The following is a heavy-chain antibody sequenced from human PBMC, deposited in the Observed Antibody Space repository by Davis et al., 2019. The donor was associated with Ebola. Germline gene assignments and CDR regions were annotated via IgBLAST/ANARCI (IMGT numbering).Heavy chain of an antibody. CDR3: ASLRPSSGWNYYYGMDV. CDR2: INHSGST. D-gene: IGHD6-19*01. V-gene: IGHV4-34*01. J-gene: IGHJ6*02. CDR1: GGSFSGYY. Sequence: SETLSLTCAVYGGSFSGYYWSWIRQPPGKGLEWIGEINHSGSTNSNPSLKSRVTISVDTSKNQFSLKLSSVTAADTAVYYCASLRPSSGWNYYYGMDVWGQGTTVTVSS.